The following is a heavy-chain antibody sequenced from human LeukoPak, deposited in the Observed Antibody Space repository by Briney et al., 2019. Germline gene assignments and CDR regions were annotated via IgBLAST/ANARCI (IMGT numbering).Heavy chain of an antibody. Sequence: GGSLRLSCAASRFTFSSYWMSWVRQAPGKGLEWVANIKQDGSEKYYVDSVKGRFTIFRDNAKNSLYLQLNSLRAEDTAVYYCARARGGYDFDYWGQGTLVTVSS. CDR3: ARARGGYDFDY. D-gene: IGHD5-12*01. CDR2: IKQDGSEK. V-gene: IGHV3-7*03. J-gene: IGHJ4*02. CDR1: RFTFSSYW.